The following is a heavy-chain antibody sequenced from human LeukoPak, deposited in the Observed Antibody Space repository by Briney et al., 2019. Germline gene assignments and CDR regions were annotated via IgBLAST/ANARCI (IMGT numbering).Heavy chain of an antibody. CDR1: VGTFSSYA. V-gene: IGHV1-69*04. D-gene: IGHD3-16*02. CDR2: IIPILGIA. Sequence: SVKVSCKASVGTFSSYAISWVRQAPGQGLEWMGRIIPILGIANYAQKFQGRVTITADKSTSTAYMELSSLRSEDTAVYYCARGLRLGELSLGYWGQGTLVTVSS. CDR3: ARGLRLGELSLGY. J-gene: IGHJ4*02.